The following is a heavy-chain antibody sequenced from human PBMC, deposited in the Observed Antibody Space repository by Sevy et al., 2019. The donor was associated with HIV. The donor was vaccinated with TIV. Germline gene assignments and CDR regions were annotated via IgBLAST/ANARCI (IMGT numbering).Heavy chain of an antibody. D-gene: IGHD2-21*01. J-gene: IGHJ3*02. CDR1: GFTVSSNY. Sequence: GGSLRLSCAASGFTVSSNYMIWVRQAPGKGLEWVSLIYSEGTKNYADSVKGRFTISRDNSKNTRYLQMNSLGAEDTAVYYCAIGSVSLVIAKDAFHIWGQGTMVTVSS. V-gene: IGHV3-53*01. CDR3: AIGSVSLVIAKDAFHI. CDR2: IYSEGTK.